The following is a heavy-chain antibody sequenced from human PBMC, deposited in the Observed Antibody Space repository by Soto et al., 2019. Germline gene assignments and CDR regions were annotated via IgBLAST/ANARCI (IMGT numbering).Heavy chain of an antibody. CDR2: ISYDGSNK. V-gene: IGHV3-30-3*01. D-gene: IGHD4-17*01. Sequence: QVQLVESGGGVVQPGRSLRLSCAASGFTFSSYAMHWVRQAPGKGLEWVAVISYDGSNKYYADAVKGRFTISRDNSKHAPYLQMNSLRAEDTAVYYCARDRYGDFHYWGQGTLVTVSS. CDR1: GFTFSSYA. CDR3: ARDRYGDFHY. J-gene: IGHJ4*02.